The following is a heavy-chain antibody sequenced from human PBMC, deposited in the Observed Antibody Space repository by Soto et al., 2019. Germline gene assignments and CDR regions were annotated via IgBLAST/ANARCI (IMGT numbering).Heavy chain of an antibody. CDR3: TKTSGLAITNWFAP. J-gene: IGHJ5*02. CDR2: IYYSGST. CDR1: GGSISSYY. Sequence: PSETLSLTCTVSGGSISSYYWSWIRQPPGRGLEWIGYIYYSGSTNYNPSLRSRVTMSVDMSQNQFSLKLNSVTAADTAVYYCTKTSGLAITNWFAPWGQGTLVTVS. V-gene: IGHV4-59*08.